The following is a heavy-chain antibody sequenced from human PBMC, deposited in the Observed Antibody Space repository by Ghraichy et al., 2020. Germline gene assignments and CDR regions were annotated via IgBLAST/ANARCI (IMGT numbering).Heavy chain of an antibody. CDR3: ATRRGAATGLDS. D-gene: IGHD6-13*01. J-gene: IGHJ4*02. CDR1: GFPLSSYG. Sequence: GGSLRLSCAASGFPLSSYGIHWVRHLPGKGLVWVSRITSDGSGTTYADSVKGRFTISRDNAKDTVYLQINSLRAEDTAVYYCATRRGAATGLDSWGQGTLVTVSS. CDR2: ITSDGSGT. V-gene: IGHV3-74*01.